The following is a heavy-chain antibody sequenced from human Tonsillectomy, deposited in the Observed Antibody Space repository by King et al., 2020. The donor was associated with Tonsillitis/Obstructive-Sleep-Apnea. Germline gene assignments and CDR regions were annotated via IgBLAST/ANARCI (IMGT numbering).Heavy chain of an antibody. CDR3: ARRVYSGTSPTPFDY. V-gene: IGHV5-10-1*01. Sequence: VQLVESGAEVKKPGESLRISCKGSGYSFTSYWISWVRQMPGKGLEWMGRIDPSDSYTNYSPSFQGHVTISADKTISTADLQWSSLKASDTAMYYCARRVYSGTSPTPFDYWGQGTLVTVSS. J-gene: IGHJ4*02. D-gene: IGHD1-26*01. CDR1: GYSFTSYW. CDR2: IDPSDSYT.